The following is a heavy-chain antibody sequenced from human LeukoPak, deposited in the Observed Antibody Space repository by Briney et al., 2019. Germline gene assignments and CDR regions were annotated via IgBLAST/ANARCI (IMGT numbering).Heavy chain of an antibody. J-gene: IGHJ4*02. V-gene: IGHV4-61*08. Sequence: PSETLSLTCAVSGGSISSGGYSWSWIWQPPGKGLEWIGYIYYSGSTNYNPSLKSRVTISVDTSKNQFSLRLSSVTAADTAVYYCARDRVRGNSNPFFDYRGQGTLVTVSS. CDR3: ARDRVRGNSNPFFDY. CDR2: IYYSGST. CDR1: GGSISSGGYS. D-gene: IGHD4-11*01.